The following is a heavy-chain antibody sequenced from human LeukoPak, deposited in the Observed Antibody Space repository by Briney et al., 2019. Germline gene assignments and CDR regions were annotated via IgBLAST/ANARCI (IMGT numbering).Heavy chain of an antibody. Sequence: GSLRLSCAASGFTFSSYSMNWVRQPPGKGLEWIGSIYYSGSTYYNPSLKSRVTISVDTSKNQFSLKLSSVTAADTAVYYCARDPSPAYYDFWSGYYTGVLPPPHYFDYWGQGTLVTVSS. J-gene: IGHJ4*02. D-gene: IGHD3-3*01. V-gene: IGHV4-39*07. CDR3: ARDPSPAYYDFWSGYYTGVLPPPHYFDY. CDR1: GFTFSSYS. CDR2: IYYSGST.